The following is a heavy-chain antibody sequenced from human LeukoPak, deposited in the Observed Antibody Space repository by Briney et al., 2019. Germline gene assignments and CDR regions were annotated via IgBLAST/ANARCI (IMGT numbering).Heavy chain of an antibody. CDR3: ARYAAPIDY. J-gene: IGHJ4*02. Sequence: GGSLTLSCAASGFTFSSYSMNWVRQAPGKGLEWVSYISSSSSSTIYYADSVKGRFTISRDNAKNSLYLQMNSLRDEDTAVYYCARYAAPIDYWGQGTLVTVSS. V-gene: IGHV3-48*02. CDR1: GFTFSSYS. D-gene: IGHD2-2*01. CDR2: ISSSSSSTI.